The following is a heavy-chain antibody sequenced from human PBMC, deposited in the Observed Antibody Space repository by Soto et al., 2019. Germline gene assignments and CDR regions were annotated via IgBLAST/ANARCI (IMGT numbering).Heavy chain of an antibody. CDR3: AKALEWSRYYYGMDV. Sequence: GGSLRLSCAASGFTFSSYGMHWVRQAPGKGLEWVAVISYDGSNKYYADSAKGRFTISRDNSKNTLYLQMNSLRAEDTAVYYCAKALEWSRYYYGMDVWGQGTTVTVSS. J-gene: IGHJ6*02. V-gene: IGHV3-30*18. CDR1: GFTFSSYG. D-gene: IGHD3-3*01. CDR2: ISYDGSNK.